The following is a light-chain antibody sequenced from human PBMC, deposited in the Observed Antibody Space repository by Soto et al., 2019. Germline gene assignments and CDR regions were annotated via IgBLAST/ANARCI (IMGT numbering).Light chain of an antibody. CDR3: QQYNNWPYT. Sequence: EIVMTQSPATLSVSPGERATLSCRASQSVSSNLAWYQQKPGQAPRLLIYGASTRATGIPARFSGSGSGTALTLTFSSLQSEDFAVYYCQQYNNWPYTFGQGTKLEIK. CDR2: GAS. V-gene: IGKV3-15*01. J-gene: IGKJ2*01. CDR1: QSVSSN.